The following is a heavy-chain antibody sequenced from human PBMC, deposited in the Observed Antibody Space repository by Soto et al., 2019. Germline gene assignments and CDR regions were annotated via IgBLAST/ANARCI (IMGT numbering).Heavy chain of an antibody. D-gene: IGHD5-18*01. J-gene: IGHJ4*02. CDR1: GDSISNYY. CDR3: VRGGGGYGNGTIDY. Sequence: QVQLQESGPGLVKPSETLSLTSTVSGDSISNYYWSWVRQSPGKGLEWIGYIFYIGTTNYNPSLKSRVTISLDTSKNQFSLKLRSVTAADMAVYYCVRGGGGYGNGTIDYWGQGTLVTVSS. CDR2: IFYIGTT. V-gene: IGHV4-59*01.